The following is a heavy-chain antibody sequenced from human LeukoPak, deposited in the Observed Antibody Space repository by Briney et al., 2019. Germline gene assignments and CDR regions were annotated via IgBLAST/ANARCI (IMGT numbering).Heavy chain of an antibody. V-gene: IGHV3-7*01. CDR3: ARERIYGDYFDY. J-gene: IGHJ4*02. Sequence: GGSLRLSCAASGFRFGSDWMSWVRQAPGKGLEWVANINPDGSEKYYVDSVKGRFTVSRDNAKNSLFLQMNGLRAEDTAIYYCARERIYGDYFDYWGQGALVTVSS. CDR2: INPDGSEK. D-gene: IGHD4-17*01. CDR1: GFRFGSDW.